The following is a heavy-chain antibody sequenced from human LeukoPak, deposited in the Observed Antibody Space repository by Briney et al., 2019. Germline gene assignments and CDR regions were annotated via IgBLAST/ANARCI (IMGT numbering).Heavy chain of an antibody. Sequence: PSETLSLTCSVSGGSISSGSYYWSWLRQPAGTGLEWIGRIYTSGSTNYNPSLKSRVTISVDTSKNQFSLKLSSVTAADTAVYYCARDRIVVVPAAIEGLYYYYYMDVWGKGTTVTVSS. CDR2: IYTSGST. D-gene: IGHD2-2*01. J-gene: IGHJ6*03. CDR1: GGSISSGSYY. V-gene: IGHV4-61*02. CDR3: ARDRIVVVPAAIEGLYYYYYMDV.